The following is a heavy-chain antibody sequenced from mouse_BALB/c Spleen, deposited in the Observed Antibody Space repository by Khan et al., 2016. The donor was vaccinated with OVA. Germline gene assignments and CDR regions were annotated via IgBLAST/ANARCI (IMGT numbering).Heavy chain of an antibody. J-gene: IGHJ1*01. Sequence: EVELVESGGGLVRPGGSLKLSCAASGFSFTTYTMSWVRQTPEKRLEWVATINSGSTYTYYPDSVKGRFTISRDHATNTLYLQMSSLKSEDTAMYYCTRGGNYAHWYFDVWGAGTTVTVSS. CDR3: TRGGNYAHWYFDV. CDR1: GFSFTTYT. D-gene: IGHD2-1*01. V-gene: IGHV5-6-4*01. CDR2: INSGSTYT.